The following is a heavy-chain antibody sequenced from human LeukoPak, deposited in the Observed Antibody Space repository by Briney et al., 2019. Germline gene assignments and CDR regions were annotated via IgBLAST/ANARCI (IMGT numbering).Heavy chain of an antibody. V-gene: IGHV3-74*01. CDR1: GFAFSRYW. Sequence: GGSLRLSCVASGFAFSRYWMHWVRQAPGKGLVWVSRINSDGRSTNYADSVKGRFSISRDNAENTLYLQMNSLRVEDTAVYYCVRGADTGYSSDSWGQGTLVTVSS. CDR3: VRGADTGYSSDS. CDR2: INSDGRST. D-gene: IGHD3-9*01. J-gene: IGHJ4*02.